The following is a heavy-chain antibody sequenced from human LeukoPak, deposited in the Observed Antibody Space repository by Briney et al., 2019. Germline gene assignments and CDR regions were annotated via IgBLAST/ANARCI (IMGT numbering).Heavy chain of an antibody. CDR3: ARGFRYTISPRWFDP. CDR1: GCSISSGSYY. Sequence: SETLSLTCTVSGCSISSGSYYWSWIRQPAGKGLEWIGRIYTSGSTNYNPSLKSRVTISVDTSKNQFSLKLSSVTAADTAVYFCARGFRYTISPRWFDPWGQGTLVTVSS. V-gene: IGHV4-61*02. D-gene: IGHD6-13*01. CDR2: IYTSGST. J-gene: IGHJ5*02.